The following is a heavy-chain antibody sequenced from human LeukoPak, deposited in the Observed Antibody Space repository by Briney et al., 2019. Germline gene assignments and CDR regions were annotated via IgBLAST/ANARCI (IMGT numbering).Heavy chain of an antibody. CDR1: GFTFSSYG. V-gene: IGHV3-33*01. J-gene: IGHJ5*02. Sequence: GRSLRLSCAASGFTFSSYGMHWVRQAPGKGLEWVAVIWYDGSNKYYADSVKGRFTISTDNSKNTLYLQMNSLRAEDTAVYYCARDRAGEVAATGWFDPWGQGTLVTVSS. D-gene: IGHD2-15*01. CDR3: ARDRAGEVAATGWFDP. CDR2: IWYDGSNK.